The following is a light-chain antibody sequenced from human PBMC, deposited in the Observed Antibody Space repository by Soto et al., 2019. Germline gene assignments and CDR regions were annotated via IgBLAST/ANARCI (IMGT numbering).Light chain of an antibody. J-gene: IGKJ1*01. V-gene: IGKV1-5*03. CDR3: QHYNSYSEA. Sequence: DIQMTQSPSTLPSSLGDIVTITCRASQSISNWLAWYQQKPGKAPKLLIYKASTLKSGAPSRFSGSGSGTEFTLTISSLQPDDFATYYCQHYNSYSEAFGQGTKVDIK. CDR2: KAS. CDR1: QSISNW.